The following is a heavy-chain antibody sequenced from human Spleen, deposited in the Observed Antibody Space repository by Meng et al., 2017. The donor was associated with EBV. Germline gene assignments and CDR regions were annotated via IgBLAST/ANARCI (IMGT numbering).Heavy chain of an antibody. CDR3: ARAPLESSSSGWFDP. CDR1: GGSFSGYY. J-gene: IGHJ5*02. CDR2: INHSGST. Sequence: QGRLRQWGAGLLKPPGTLSPTSAVFGGSFSGYYWGWIRQPQGKGLEWIGEINHSGSTKYNPSLKSRVTISVDTSKNQFSLKLSSVTAVDTAVYFCARAPLESSSSGWFDPWGQGTLVTVSS. V-gene: IGHV4-34*01. D-gene: IGHD6-13*01.